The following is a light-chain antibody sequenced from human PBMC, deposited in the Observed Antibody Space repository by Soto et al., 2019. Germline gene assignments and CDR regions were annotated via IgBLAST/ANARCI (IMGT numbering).Light chain of an antibody. CDR2: DTS. Sequence: DIVLTQSPATLSLSPGERASFSCRASQKFSNYLAWYQQKPGQAPRLIIYDTSNRAPGIPARFSGSVSGTVFTLTISSLEPEDFAVYYCQQRTNWTFGQGTKVDIK. J-gene: IGKJ1*01. CDR1: QKFSNY. CDR3: QQRTNWT. V-gene: IGKV3-11*01.